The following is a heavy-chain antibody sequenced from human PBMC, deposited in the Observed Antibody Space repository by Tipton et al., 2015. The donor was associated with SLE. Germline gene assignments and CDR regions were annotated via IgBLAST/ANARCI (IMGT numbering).Heavy chain of an antibody. CDR3: ARGTLLD. D-gene: IGHD3-10*01. J-gene: IGHJ4*02. CDR2: INPNSGDT. V-gene: IGHV1-2*02. CDR1: GYTFTDNH. Sequence: QSGAEVKKPGASVKVYCKASGYTFTDNHLHWVRQAPGQGLKWMGWINPNSGDTNYGPKFQGRVTMTRDTSLSTTYMELSSLTSDDTAVYYCARGTLLDWGQGTLVTVSS.